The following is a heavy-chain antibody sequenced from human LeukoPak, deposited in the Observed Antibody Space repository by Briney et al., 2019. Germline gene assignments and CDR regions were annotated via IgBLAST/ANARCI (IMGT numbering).Heavy chain of an antibody. J-gene: IGHJ4*02. CDR1: GFTFSDYY. CDR2: ISSSGSTI. Sequence: GGSLRLSCAASGFTFSDYYMSWIRQAPGKGLEWVSYISSSGSTIYYADSVKGRFTISRDNAKNSLYLQMNSLRAEDTAVYYCARVRRYNYYDSSGYYTYRSYYFDYWGQGTLVTVSS. CDR3: ARVRRYNYYDSSGYYTYRSYYFDY. D-gene: IGHD3-22*01. V-gene: IGHV3-11*01.